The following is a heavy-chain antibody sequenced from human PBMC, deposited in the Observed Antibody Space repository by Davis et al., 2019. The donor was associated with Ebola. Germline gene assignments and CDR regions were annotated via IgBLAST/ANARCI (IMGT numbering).Heavy chain of an antibody. D-gene: IGHD4-23*01. Sequence: MPGGSLRLSCAASGFTFSSYSMNWIRQPPGKGLEWIGEINHSGSTNYNPSLKSRVTISVDTSKNQFSLKLNSVTAADTGVYYCARGSDGGNSADSWGQGTLVTVSS. CDR2: INHSGST. J-gene: IGHJ5*01. CDR3: ARGSDGGNSADS. V-gene: IGHV4-34*01. CDR1: GFTFSSYS.